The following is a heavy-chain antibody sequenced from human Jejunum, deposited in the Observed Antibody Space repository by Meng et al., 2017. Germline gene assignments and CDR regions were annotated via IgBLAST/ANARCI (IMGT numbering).Heavy chain of an antibody. D-gene: IGHD6-6*01. CDR1: VPSISSSNW. CDR3: ARVDSSASFDY. V-gene: IGHV4-4*02. Sequence: QVQLQESGPGLVKPSGTLSLTCAVSVPSISSSNWWSWVRQSPGKGLEWIGEIYHRGNINYNPSLKSQVTISVDKSKNQFSLKLNSVTAADTAVYYCARVDSSASFDYWGQGTLVTVSS. CDR2: IYHRGNI. J-gene: IGHJ4*02.